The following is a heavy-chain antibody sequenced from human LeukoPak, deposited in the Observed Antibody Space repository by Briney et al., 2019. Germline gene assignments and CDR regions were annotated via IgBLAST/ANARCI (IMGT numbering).Heavy chain of an antibody. CDR1: GGSFSHYY. J-gene: IGHJ4*02. CDR2: IHPSGDT. D-gene: IGHD5-24*01. CDR3: ARGEDRYKQGY. V-gene: IGHV4-34*01. Sequence: SETLSHTCGVHGGSFSHYYRSRIRQSPGKGLEWIGEIHPSGDTNYNPSFKSRVTISVDTSKNQFSLKLTSVTAADTAVYYCARGEDRYKQGYWGQGSLVTVSS.